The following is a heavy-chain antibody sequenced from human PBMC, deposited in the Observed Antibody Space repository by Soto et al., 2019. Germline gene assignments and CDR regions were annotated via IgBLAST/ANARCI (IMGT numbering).Heavy chain of an antibody. CDR3: AKEVPYDFWSGPLGGMDV. J-gene: IGHJ6*02. CDR2: ISNDGSNK. CDR1: GFSFSTYG. D-gene: IGHD3-3*01. V-gene: IGHV3-30*18. Sequence: GGSLRLSCAASGFSFSTYGMHWVRQAPGKGLEWVAFISNDGSNKYYADSVKGRFTISRDNSKNTLYLQMNSLRAEDTAVYYCAKEVPYDFWSGPLGGMDVWGQGTTVTVSS.